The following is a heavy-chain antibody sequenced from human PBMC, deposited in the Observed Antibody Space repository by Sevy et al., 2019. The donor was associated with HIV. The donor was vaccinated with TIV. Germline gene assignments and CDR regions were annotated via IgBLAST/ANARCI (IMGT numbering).Heavy chain of an antibody. Sequence: GGSLRLSCAASGFTFRSYDMHWVRQTPGKGPEWVAIIYYDGSLKYYSDSVKGRFTISRDNSKNTLYLQMNSLSVDDTADYYCARDLGSGWYPLDYWGQGTLVTVSS. CDR1: GFTFRSYD. V-gene: IGHV3-30*12. CDR3: ARDLGSGWYPLDY. D-gene: IGHD6-19*01. CDR2: IYYDGSLK. J-gene: IGHJ4*02.